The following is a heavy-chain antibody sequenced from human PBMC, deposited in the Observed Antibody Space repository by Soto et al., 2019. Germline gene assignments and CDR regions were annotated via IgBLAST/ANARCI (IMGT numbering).Heavy chain of an antibody. Sequence: GASVKVSCKASGYTFTSYGISWLRQAPGQGLEWMGWISAYNGNTNYAQKLQGRVTMTTDTSTSTAYMELRSLRSDDTAVYYCAREYREYYYDSSGYYPSAFDIWGQGTTVTVSS. D-gene: IGHD3-22*01. J-gene: IGHJ3*02. V-gene: IGHV1-18*01. CDR2: ISAYNGNT. CDR3: AREYREYYYDSSGYYPSAFDI. CDR1: GYTFTSYG.